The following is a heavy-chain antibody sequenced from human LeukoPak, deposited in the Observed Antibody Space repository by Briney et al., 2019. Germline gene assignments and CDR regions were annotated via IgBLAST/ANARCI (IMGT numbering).Heavy chain of an antibody. Sequence: GGSLRLSCAASGFTFSSYAMSWVRQAPGKGLEWVSTISASGDSTYYADSVKGRFTISRDNSKNTLYLQMNSLRAEDTAVYYCAKPRIEQQLVREFDYWGQGTLVTVSS. CDR2: ISASGDST. CDR3: AKPRIEQQLVREFDY. J-gene: IGHJ4*02. D-gene: IGHD6-13*01. V-gene: IGHV3-23*01. CDR1: GFTFSSYA.